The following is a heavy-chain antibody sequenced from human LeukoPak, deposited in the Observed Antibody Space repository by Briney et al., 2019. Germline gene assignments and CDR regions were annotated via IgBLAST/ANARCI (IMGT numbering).Heavy chain of an antibody. D-gene: IGHD2-21*02. Sequence: SDTLSLICTVSGGSISSYYWSWIRRPPGKGLEWIGYMYYSGSTNYNPSLKSRVTISVDMSKNQFSLKVSSVTAADTAVYYCARRVTSNWFDPWGQGTLVTVSS. CDR1: GGSISSYY. CDR3: ARRVTSNWFDP. CDR2: MYYSGST. J-gene: IGHJ5*02. V-gene: IGHV4-59*08.